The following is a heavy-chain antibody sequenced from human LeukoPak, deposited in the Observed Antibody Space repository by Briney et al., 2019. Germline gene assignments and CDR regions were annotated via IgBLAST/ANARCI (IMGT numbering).Heavy chain of an antibody. D-gene: IGHD6-19*01. CDR3: SRSGGWSADFYSYYYMDV. Sequence: SVKVSRKASGATFNSYAISWVRQAPGHRLEWMGAIIPTFWTADYAEKFQDRVKMTADESPTTVYVALSSLRHDDTAVYFCSRSGGWSADFYSYYYMDVWGKGSTVAVSS. V-gene: IGHV1-69*13. CDR2: IIPTFWTA. CDR1: GATFNSYA. J-gene: IGHJ6*03.